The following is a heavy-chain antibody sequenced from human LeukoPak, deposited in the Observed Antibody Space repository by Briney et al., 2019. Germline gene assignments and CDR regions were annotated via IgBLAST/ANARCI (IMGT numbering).Heavy chain of an antibody. V-gene: IGHV4-4*02. D-gene: IGHD3-22*01. CDR2: VNLQGST. J-gene: IGHJ4*02. CDR1: GGSITNTNY. Sequence: PSETLSLTCGVSGGSITNTNYWTWVRQPPGKGLEWIGEVNLQGSTNYNPSLMGRVAISVDTSENHISLQLTSVTAADTAVYYCARSYDSSGYSSFWYWGQGTLVTVSS. CDR3: ARSYDSSGYSSFWY.